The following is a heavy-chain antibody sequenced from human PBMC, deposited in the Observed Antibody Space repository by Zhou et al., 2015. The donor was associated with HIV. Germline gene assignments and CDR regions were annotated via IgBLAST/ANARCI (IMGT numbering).Heavy chain of an antibody. J-gene: IGHJ4*02. D-gene: IGHD5/OR15-5a*01. CDR3: ARDARVSLDY. CDR1: GGTFSSYT. V-gene: IGHV1-2*06. Sequence: QVQLVQSGAEVKKPGSSVKVSCKASGGTFSSYTISWVRQAPGQGLEWVGRIDPKSGRTVYAERFQDRVTVTADTSIDTAYMELSGLKSDDTAIYYCARDARVSLDYWGRGTLVTVSS. CDR2: IDPKSGRT.